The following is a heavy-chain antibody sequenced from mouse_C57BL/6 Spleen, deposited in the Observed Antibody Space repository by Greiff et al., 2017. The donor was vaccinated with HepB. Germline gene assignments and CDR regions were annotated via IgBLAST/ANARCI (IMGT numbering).Heavy chain of an antibody. V-gene: IGHV1-9*01. CDR3: ASGALYYDYALFAY. J-gene: IGHJ3*01. D-gene: IGHD2-4*01. CDR1: GYTFTGYW. CDR2: ILPGSGST. Sequence: VQLVESGAELMKPGASVKLSCKATGYTFTGYWIEWVKQRPGHGLEWIGEILPGSGSTNYNEKFKGKATFTADTSSNTAYMQLSSLTTEDSAIYYCASGALYYDYALFAYWGQGTLVTVSA.